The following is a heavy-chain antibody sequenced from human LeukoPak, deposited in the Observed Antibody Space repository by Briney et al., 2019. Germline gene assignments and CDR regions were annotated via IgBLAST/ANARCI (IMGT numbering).Heavy chain of an antibody. Sequence: PSQTLSLTCTVSGGSVSSGGYYWSWIRQHPGKGLEWIGYIYYSGSTYYNPSLKSRVTISVDTSKNQFSLKLSSVTAADTAVYYCARARRPGYSSSYLDYWGQGTLVTVSS. J-gene: IGHJ4*02. CDR2: IYYSGST. CDR3: ARARRPGYSSSYLDY. V-gene: IGHV4-31*03. CDR1: GGSVSSGGYY. D-gene: IGHD6-13*01.